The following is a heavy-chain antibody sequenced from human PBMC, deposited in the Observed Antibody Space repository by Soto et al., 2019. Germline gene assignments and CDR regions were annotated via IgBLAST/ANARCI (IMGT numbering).Heavy chain of an antibody. V-gene: IGHV4-39*02. CDR3: ARDDQYYYYMDV. CDR2: IYYSGST. CDR1: GGSISSSSYY. Sequence: ETLSLTCTVSGGSISSSSYYWGWIRQPPGKGLEWIGSIYYSGSTYYNPSLKSRVTISVDTSKNQFSLKLSSVTAADTAVYYCARDDQYYYYMDVWGKGTTVTVSS. J-gene: IGHJ6*03.